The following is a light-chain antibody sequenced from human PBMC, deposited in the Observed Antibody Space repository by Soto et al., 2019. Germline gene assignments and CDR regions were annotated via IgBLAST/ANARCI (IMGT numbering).Light chain of an antibody. CDR3: QQYNTYSPERT. CDR1: QSIGRW. Sequence: DIQMTQSPSTLSAFVGDRVTITCRASQSIGRWLAWYQQKPGEAPKLLIYDASSLESGVPSRFSGSGSVTEFTLNISSLQPDHFATYYCQQYNTYSPERTFCQVTKVDIK. CDR2: DAS. V-gene: IGKV1-5*01. J-gene: IGKJ1*01.